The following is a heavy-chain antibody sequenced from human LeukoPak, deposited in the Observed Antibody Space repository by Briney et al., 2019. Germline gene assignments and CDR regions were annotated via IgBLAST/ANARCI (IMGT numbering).Heavy chain of an antibody. CDR2: VYVTGST. D-gene: IGHD6-13*01. CDR3: ARLDKHTGSWLPDY. Sequence: SETLSLTGTVPGDSISSYYWSWIRPPAGKGLEWIGRVYVTGSTNLNPALQSRVTMSVDTSKNQFSLKLNSVTAADTAVYFCARLDKHTGSWLPDYWGQGTLVTVSS. CDR1: GDSISSYY. V-gene: IGHV4-4*07. J-gene: IGHJ4*02.